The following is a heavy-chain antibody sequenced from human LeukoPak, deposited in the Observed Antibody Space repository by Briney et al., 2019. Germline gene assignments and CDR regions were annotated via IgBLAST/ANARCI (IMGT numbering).Heavy chain of an antibody. CDR3: AKGGYCSSTSCYLDY. CDR1: GFTFSSYW. D-gene: IGHD2-2*03. J-gene: IGHJ4*02. V-gene: IGHV3-74*01. CDR2: INTDGSST. Sequence: GGSLRLSCAASGFTFSSYWMHWVRQAPGKGLVWVSRINTDGSSTRYADSVKGRFTISRDNAKNSLYLQMNSLRAEDMALYYCAKGGYCSSTSCYLDYWGQGTLVTVSS.